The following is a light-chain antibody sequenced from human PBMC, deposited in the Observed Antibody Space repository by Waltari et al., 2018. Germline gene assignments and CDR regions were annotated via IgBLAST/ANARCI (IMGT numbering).Light chain of an antibody. CDR1: QSLVASEGNTY. J-gene: IGKJ1*01. CDR3: MQGTHWTRT. V-gene: IGKV2-30*01. Sequence: DVVMTQSPLSLPVTLGQPASISCRSSQSLVASEGNTYLSWFQQRPGQSPRRLIYKVSNRDSGIPDRFSGRGSGTDVTLKISRVEAEDVGVYYCMQGTHWTRTCGRGSKVEIK. CDR2: KVS.